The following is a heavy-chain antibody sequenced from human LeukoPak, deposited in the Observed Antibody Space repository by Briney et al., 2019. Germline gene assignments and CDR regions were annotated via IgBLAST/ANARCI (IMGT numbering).Heavy chain of an antibody. CDR2: NYYSWTT. J-gene: IGHJ4*02. V-gene: IGHV4-34*01. D-gene: IGHD6-19*01. CDR1: AGSFSGYY. CDR3: VSSRWPYYLND. Sequence: PSETPSLTCAVYAGSFSGYYWSWIRQPPGKGLEWIGHNYYSWTTSYNPSLTSRVTISVDVSKNHFSLRLTPVTVADTAVYYCVSSRWPYYLNDWGQGTLVDVSS.